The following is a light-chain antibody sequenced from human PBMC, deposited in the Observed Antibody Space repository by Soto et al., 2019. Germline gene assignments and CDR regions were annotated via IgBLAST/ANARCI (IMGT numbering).Light chain of an antibody. CDR3: ATWDDSLNRVV. J-gene: IGLJ3*02. V-gene: IGLV1-44*01. CDR1: SSNIGSDT. Sequence: QSVLTQPPSASGTPGRGVTISCSGSSSNIGSDTVNWYQQVPGTAPKLLSYSNNQRPSGVPDRFSGSKSGTSASLAISGLQSEDEADYYCATWDDSLNRVVFGGGTKLTVL. CDR2: SNN.